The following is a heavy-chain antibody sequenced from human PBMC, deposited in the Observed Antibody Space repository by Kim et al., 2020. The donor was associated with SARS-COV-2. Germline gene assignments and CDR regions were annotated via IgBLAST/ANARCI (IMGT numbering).Heavy chain of an antibody. D-gene: IGHD3-10*01. CDR3: ASPNQAYYYGSGSHDPYYYYGMDV. V-gene: IGHV4-39*02. J-gene: IGHJ6*02. Sequence: SETLSLTCTVSGASINRISYYWGWIRQPPGEGLEWIGSINCNGSTSYNPSLKSRVTISVDTSKNHFSLKLTSVTAADMAVYYCASPNQAYYYGSGSHDPYYYYGMDVWGQGTTVTVSS. CDR2: INCNGST. CDR1: GASINRISYY.